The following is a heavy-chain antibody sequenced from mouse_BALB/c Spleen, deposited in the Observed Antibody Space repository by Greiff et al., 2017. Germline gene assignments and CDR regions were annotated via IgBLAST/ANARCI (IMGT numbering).Heavy chain of an antibody. J-gene: IGHJ2*01. Sequence: EVQLQQSGPELVRPGASVKVSCKASGYTFTSYCMCWVKQRPGKSLEWIGDIYPGNGGTSYNKKFKGKATLTVDKSSSTAYMHLSSLTSEDSAVYYCARWERDRYYDDWGQGTTVTVS. D-gene: IGHD3-3*01. CDR2: IYPGNGGT. CDR3: ARWERDRYYDD. CDR1: GYTFTSYC. V-gene: IGHV1S135*01.